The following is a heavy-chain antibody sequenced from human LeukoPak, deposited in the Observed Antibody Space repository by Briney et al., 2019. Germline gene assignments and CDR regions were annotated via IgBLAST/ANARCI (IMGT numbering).Heavy chain of an antibody. CDR2: ISNSGTST. D-gene: IGHD6-6*01. V-gene: IGHV3-23*01. J-gene: IGHJ4*02. Sequence: GGSLRLSCAASGFTFNNYAMSWVRQAPAKGLEWVSAISNSGTSTYYADSVKGRFTISRDNSKNTLYLQMNSLRPEDTALYYCAKFAFYGSSSPYYFDYRGQGSLVTVSS. CDR1: GFTFNNYA. CDR3: AKFAFYGSSSPYYFDY.